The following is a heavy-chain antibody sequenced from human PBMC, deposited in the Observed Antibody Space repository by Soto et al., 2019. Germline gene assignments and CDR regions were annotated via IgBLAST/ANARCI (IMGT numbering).Heavy chain of an antibody. CDR2: ISRSSGST. CDR1: GFTFSTYA. CDR3: AKVRKSSDY. J-gene: IGHJ4*02. Sequence: GGSLRLSCTASGFTFSTYAMIWVRQAPGKGLEWVSAISRSSGSTYYADSVKGRFTIYRDNSKNTLYLQMNSLRAEDTAVYYCAKVRKSSDYWGQGTLVTVSS. V-gene: IGHV3-23*01.